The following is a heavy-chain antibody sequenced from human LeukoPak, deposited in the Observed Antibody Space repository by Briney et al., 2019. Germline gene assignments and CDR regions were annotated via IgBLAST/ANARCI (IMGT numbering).Heavy chain of an antibody. CDR3: AREAAAAVYFDH. D-gene: IGHD6-13*01. CDR2: ITAYNGNT. J-gene: IGHJ4*02. V-gene: IGHV1-18*04. Sequence: ASVKVSCKASGYTFTGYYMHWVRQAPGQGLEWMGWITAYNGNTKYAQKFQDRVTMTTDTSTSTAYMELRRLRSDDTAVYYCAREAAAAVYFDHWGQGTLVTVSS. CDR1: GYTFTGYY.